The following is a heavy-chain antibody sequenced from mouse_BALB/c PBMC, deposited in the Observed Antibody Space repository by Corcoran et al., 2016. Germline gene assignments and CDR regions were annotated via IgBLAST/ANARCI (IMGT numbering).Heavy chain of an antibody. Sequence: QVQLQQSGIELAKPGASVKMSCRTSGYTLSPYWIHWVKQRPGQGLEWIGYINPSNGYTDSNQNFKAKATLTADKSSSTAYMQLNSLTSEDSAVYYCTRSFPYFDFWGQGTTLSVSS. CDR2: INPSNGYT. J-gene: IGHJ2*01. CDR1: GYTLSPYW. V-gene: IGHV1-7*01. CDR3: TRSFPYFDF.